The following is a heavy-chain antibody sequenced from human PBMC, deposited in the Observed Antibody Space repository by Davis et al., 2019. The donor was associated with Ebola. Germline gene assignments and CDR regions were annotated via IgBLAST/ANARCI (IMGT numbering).Heavy chain of an antibody. V-gene: IGHV3-7*03. J-gene: IGHJ4*02. D-gene: IGHD3-22*01. CDR1: GFTFSSYA. CDR2: INQDGSEK. CDR3: ARITSMIVVAPFDY. Sequence: GGSLRLSCAASGFTFSSYAMSWVRQAPGKGLEWVANINQDGSEKYSVDSVKGRFTISRDNAKNSLYLQMNSLRAEDTAVYYCARITSMIVVAPFDYWGQGTLVTVSS.